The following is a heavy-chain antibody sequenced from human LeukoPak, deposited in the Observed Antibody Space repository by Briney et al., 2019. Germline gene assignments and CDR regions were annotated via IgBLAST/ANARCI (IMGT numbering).Heavy chain of an antibody. V-gene: IGHV3-48*01. CDR3: ARVDPGDSSGYTLDY. J-gene: IGHJ4*02. Sequence: QTGGSLRLSCAASGFSVSSNYMSWVRQAPGKGLEWVSYISSSSSTIYYADSVKGRFTISRDNAKNSLYLQMNSLRAEDTAVYYCARVDPGDSSGYTLDYWGQGTLVTVSS. CDR1: GFSVSSNY. CDR2: ISSSSSTI. D-gene: IGHD3-22*01.